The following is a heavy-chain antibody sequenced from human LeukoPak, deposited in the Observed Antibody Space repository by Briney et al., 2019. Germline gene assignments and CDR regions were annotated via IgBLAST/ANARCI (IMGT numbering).Heavy chain of an antibody. CDR1: GGSISDDY. V-gene: IGHV4-4*07. CDR3: AREHHTLTERLLDV. CDR2: IYPGGNT. J-gene: IGHJ6*04. D-gene: IGHD1-14*01. Sequence: PSETLSLTCTVFGGSISDDYWTWIRQPAGKGLEWIGRIYPGGNTNYNPSLKSRVTISEDTSKNQSSLKLSSVTAADTAIYYCAREHHTLTERLLDVWGKGTTVTVSS.